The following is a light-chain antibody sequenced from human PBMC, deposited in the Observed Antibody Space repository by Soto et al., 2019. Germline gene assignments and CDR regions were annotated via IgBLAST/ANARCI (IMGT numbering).Light chain of an antibody. Sequence: DIVLTQSPLSLTVTPGEPASFSCRSSQSLLHSNGYTYLDWYLQKPGQSPQLLIYLGSNRASGVPDRFSGSGSGTDFTLKISRVEAEDVGVYYCMQALQTPKTFGQGTKVEIK. CDR3: MQALQTPKT. V-gene: IGKV2-28*01. J-gene: IGKJ1*01. CDR1: QSLLHSNGYTY. CDR2: LGS.